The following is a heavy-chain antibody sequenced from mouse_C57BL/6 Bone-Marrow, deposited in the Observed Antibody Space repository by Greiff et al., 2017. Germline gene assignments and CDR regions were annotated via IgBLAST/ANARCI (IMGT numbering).Heavy chain of an antibody. CDR3: ASGWYVGV. V-gene: IGHV1-82*01. Sequence: QVQLKQSGPELVKPGASVKISCKASGYAFSSSWMNWVKQRPGKGLEWIGRIYPGDGDTNYNGKFKGKATLTADKSSSTAYMQLSSLTSEDSAVYFCASGWYVGVWGTGTTVTVSS. J-gene: IGHJ1*03. CDR2: IYPGDGDT. CDR1: GYAFSSSW.